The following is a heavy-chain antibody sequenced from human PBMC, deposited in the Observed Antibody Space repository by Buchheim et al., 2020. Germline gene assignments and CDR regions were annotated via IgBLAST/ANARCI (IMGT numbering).Heavy chain of an antibody. CDR2: IKSKTNGETT. V-gene: IGHV3-15*01. J-gene: IGHJ4*02. CDR1: GFIFSNAW. D-gene: IGHD3-10*01. Sequence: EVHLVESGGGLVKSGGSLRLSCAASGFIFSNAWMNWVRQAPGRGLEWVGRIKSKTNGETTDYAAPVKGRFAIPRDDSKNTLYLQMNSLKTEDTAVYYCTTVHYYASGSYSPDWGQGTL. CDR3: TTVHYYASGSYSPD.